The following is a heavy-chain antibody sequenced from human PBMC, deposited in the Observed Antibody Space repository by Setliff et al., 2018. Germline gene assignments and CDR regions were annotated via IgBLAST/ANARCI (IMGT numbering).Heavy chain of an antibody. D-gene: IGHD3-22*01. CDR2: TIPMFGNT. CDR1: GDTFSSYG. Sequence: SVKVSCKASGDTFSSYGISGVRQAPGQGLEWMGGTIPMFGNTNYAQKFQGRVTIITDGSTSTAFMQLSSLRSEDTAVYYCVREGVDSRSSTDYRYYMDVWGKGTTVTVSS. V-gene: IGHV1-69*05. J-gene: IGHJ6*03. CDR3: VREGVDSRSSTDYRYYMDV.